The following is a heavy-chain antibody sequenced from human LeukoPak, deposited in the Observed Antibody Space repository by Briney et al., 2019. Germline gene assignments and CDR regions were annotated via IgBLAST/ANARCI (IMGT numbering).Heavy chain of an antibody. CDR2: IYPGDSDT. CDR1: GYSFTSYW. CDR3: ARLNDYDILTGYYNSPTSGYNWFDP. Sequence: KRGESLKISCKGSGYSFTSYWIGWVRQMPGKGLEWMGIIYPGDSDTRYSPSFQGQVTISADKSISTAYLQWSSLKASDTAMYYCARLNDYDILTGYYNSPTSGYNWFDPWGQGTLVTVSS. J-gene: IGHJ5*02. V-gene: IGHV5-51*01. D-gene: IGHD3-9*01.